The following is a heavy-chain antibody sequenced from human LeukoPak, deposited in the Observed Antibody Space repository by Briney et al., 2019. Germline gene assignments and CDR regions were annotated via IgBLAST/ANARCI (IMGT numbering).Heavy chain of an antibody. CDR3: ARDRVNYYDSSGYR. CDR2: ISSSSSTI. V-gene: IGHV3-48*04. D-gene: IGHD3-22*01. Sequence: PGGSLRLSCAASGFTFSSYSMNWVRQAPGKGLEWVSYISSSSSTIYYADSVKGRFTISRDNAKNSLYLQMNSLRAEDTAVYYCARDRVNYYDSSGYRWGQGTLVTVSS. CDR1: GFTFSSYS. J-gene: IGHJ4*02.